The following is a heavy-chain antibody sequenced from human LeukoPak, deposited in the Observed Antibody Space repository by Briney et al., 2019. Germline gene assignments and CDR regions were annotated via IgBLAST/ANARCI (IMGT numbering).Heavy chain of an antibody. Sequence: SETLSLTCTVSGGSISSYYWSWIRQPPGKGLGWIGYIYYSGSTNYNPSLKSRVTISVDTSKNQFSLKLSSVTAADTAVYYCARGRVRYYYDSSGYYYPDYYYYGMDVWGQGTTVTVSS. V-gene: IGHV4-59*01. CDR1: GGSISSYY. D-gene: IGHD3-22*01. CDR3: ARGRVRYYYDSSGYYYPDYYYYGMDV. J-gene: IGHJ6*02. CDR2: IYYSGST.